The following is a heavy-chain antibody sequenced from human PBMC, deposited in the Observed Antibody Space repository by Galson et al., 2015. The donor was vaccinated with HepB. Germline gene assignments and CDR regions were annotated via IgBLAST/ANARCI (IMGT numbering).Heavy chain of an antibody. CDR3: ARAAYCGGDCYSLDY. CDR2: INAGNGNT. V-gene: IGHV1-3*01. D-gene: IGHD2-21*02. Sequence: SVKVSCKASGYTFTSYAMHWVRQAPGQRLEWMGWINAGNGNTKYSQKFQGRVTITRDTSASTAYMELSSLRSEDTAVYYCARAAYCGGDCYSLDYWGQGTLVTVSS. J-gene: IGHJ4*02. CDR1: GYTFTSYA.